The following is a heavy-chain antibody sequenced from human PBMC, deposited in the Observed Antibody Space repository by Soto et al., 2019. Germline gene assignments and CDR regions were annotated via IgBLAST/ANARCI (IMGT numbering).Heavy chain of an antibody. J-gene: IGHJ3*02. CDR2: IYYSGST. Sequence: SETLSLTCTVSGGSISSSSYYWGWIRQPPGKGLEWIGSIYYSGSTYYNPSLKSRVTISVDTSKNQFSLKLSSVTAADTAVYYCARPGAVPSIGAFDIWGQGTMVTVSS. V-gene: IGHV4-39*01. D-gene: IGHD2-21*01. CDR3: ARPGAVPSIGAFDI. CDR1: GGSISSSSYY.